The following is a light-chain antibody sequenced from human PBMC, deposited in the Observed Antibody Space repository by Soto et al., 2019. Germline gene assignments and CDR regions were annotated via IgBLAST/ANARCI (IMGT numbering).Light chain of an antibody. Sequence: AFKMTQSASAMAAIVGGVFTITSRASQGIRSELGWYQQKPGKAPNPLIYTASTLQSGVPSRFSGSGSGTDFTLTSSSLQPEDFATYYCIQDNNYPLTFGGGTKVDIK. CDR3: IQDNNYPLT. CDR2: TAS. CDR1: QGIRSE. V-gene: IGKV1-6*01. J-gene: IGKJ4*01.